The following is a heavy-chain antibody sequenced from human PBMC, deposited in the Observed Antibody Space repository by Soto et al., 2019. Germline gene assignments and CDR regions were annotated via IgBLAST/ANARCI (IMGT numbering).Heavy chain of an antibody. Sequence: GGSLRLSCAASGFTFSSYAMHWVRQAPGKGLEWVAVISYDGSNKYYADSVKGRFTISRDNSKNTLYLQMNSLRAEDTAVYYCARGCYSYGSCYFDYWGQGTLVTVSS. J-gene: IGHJ4*02. D-gene: IGHD5-18*01. CDR1: GFTFSSYA. CDR2: ISYDGSNK. V-gene: IGHV3-30-3*01. CDR3: ARGCYSYGSCYFDY.